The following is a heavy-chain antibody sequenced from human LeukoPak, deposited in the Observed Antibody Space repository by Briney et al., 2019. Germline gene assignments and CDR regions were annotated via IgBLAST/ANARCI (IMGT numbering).Heavy chain of an antibody. Sequence: PSETLSLTCSVYGGSFSDSYWIWIRQSPEMGLQWIGEISHSGGTNYHPPLKSRLTMSVDTSKNQFSLKLTSVTAADSAVYYCARDAYSFGRGFDPWGQGTLVTVSS. CDR2: ISHSGGT. D-gene: IGHD3-3*01. CDR3: ARDAYSFGRGFDP. CDR1: GGSFSDSY. J-gene: IGHJ5*02. V-gene: IGHV4-34*01.